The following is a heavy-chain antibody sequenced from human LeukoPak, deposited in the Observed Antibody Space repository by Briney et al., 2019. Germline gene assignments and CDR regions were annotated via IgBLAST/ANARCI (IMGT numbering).Heavy chain of an antibody. J-gene: IGHJ4*02. CDR2: ISYDGSNK. CDR3: ARLQLVVMERRNGDYFDY. V-gene: IGHV3-30*01. CDR1: GFTFSSYA. Sequence: PGGSLRLSCAASGFTFSSYAMHWVRQAPGKGLEWVAVISYDGSNKYYADSVKGRFTISRDNSKNTLYLQMNSLRAEDTAVYYCARLQLVVMERRNGDYFDYWGQGTLDTVSS. D-gene: IGHD6-6*01.